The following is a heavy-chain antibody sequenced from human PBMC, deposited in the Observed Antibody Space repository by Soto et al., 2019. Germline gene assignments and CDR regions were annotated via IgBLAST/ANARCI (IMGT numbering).Heavy chain of an antibody. D-gene: IGHD3-22*01. CDR2: ISGSGGST. J-gene: IGHJ4*02. V-gene: IGHV3-23*01. CDR1: GFTFSSYA. CDR3: AKRGNYYDSSGYPPG. Sequence: PGGSLRLSFAASGFTFSSYAMSWVRQAPGKGLEWVSAISGSGGSTYYADSVKGRFTISRDNSKNTLYLQMNSLRAEDTAVYYCAKRGNYYDSSGYPPGWGQGTLVTVSS.